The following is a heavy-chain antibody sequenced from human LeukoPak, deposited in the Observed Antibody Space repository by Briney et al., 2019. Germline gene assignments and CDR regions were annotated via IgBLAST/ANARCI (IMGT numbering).Heavy chain of an antibody. V-gene: IGHV1-18*01. Sequence: PEASVKVSCKASGYTFINHGISWVRQAPGQGLEWMGWISAYNGRTEYAPNLQDRVTMTTDTSTTTAYMELRSLTSADTAVYYCGRWSPNPNDSWGQGTLVTVSS. CDR1: GYTFINHG. J-gene: IGHJ5*01. D-gene: IGHD3-3*01. CDR2: ISAYNGRT. CDR3: GRWSPNPNDS.